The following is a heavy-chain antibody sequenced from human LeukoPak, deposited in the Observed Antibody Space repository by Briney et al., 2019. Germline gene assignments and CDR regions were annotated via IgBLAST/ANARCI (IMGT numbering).Heavy chain of an antibody. V-gene: IGHV4-34*01. J-gene: IGHJ4*02. CDR1: GVSFDDYY. Sequence: SETLSLTCAVSGVSFDDYYWAWVRQTPGKGLEWIGEINHSGCTNDSPSLKSRVTLSIDTSRKQFSLNLRSVTVADAGTYYCTRMTTGHDYWGQGTLVTVSS. D-gene: IGHD4-17*01. CDR3: TRMTTGHDY. CDR2: INHSGCT.